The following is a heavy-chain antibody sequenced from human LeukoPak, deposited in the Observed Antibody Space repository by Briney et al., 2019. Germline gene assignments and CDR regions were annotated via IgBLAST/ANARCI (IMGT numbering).Heavy chain of an antibody. D-gene: IGHD4-17*01. V-gene: IGHV4-59*01. CDR1: GGSISSYY. CDR3: ARGLATVTTDYYYYMDV. Sequence: PSETLSLTCTVSGGSISSYYWSWIRQPPGKGLEWIGYIYYSGSTNYNPSLKSRVTISVDTSKNQFSLKLSSVTAADTAVYYCARGLATVTTDYYYYMDVWGKGTTVTISS. J-gene: IGHJ6*03. CDR2: IYYSGST.